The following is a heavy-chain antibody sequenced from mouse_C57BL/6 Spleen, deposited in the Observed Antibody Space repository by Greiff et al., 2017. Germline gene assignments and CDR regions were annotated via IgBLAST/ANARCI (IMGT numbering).Heavy chain of an antibody. CDR1: GFTFSSYT. CDR3: ARNWDFDY. D-gene: IGHD4-1*01. V-gene: IGHV5-9*01. CDR2: ISGGGGNT. Sequence: EVQLVESGGGLVKPGGSLKLSCAASGFTFSSYTMSWVRQTPEQRLEWVATISGGGGNTYYPDSVKGRFTISRDNAKNTLYLQMSSLRSEDTALYYCARNWDFDYWGQGTTLTVSS. J-gene: IGHJ2*01.